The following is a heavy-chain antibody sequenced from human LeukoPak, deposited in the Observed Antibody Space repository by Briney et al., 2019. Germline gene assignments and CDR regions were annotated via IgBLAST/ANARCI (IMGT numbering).Heavy chain of an antibody. J-gene: IGHJ4*02. V-gene: IGHV4-30-4*01. CDR1: GGSISSGDYY. CDR2: IYYSGSI. D-gene: IGHD6-19*01. CDR3: ARHVIAVASFGY. Sequence: PSQTLSLTCTVSGGSISSGDYYWSWVRQPPGKGLEWIGYIYYSGSIHFNPSLKSRVTISVDTSKNQFSLKLSSVTAADTAVYYCARHVIAVASFGYWGQGTLVTVSS.